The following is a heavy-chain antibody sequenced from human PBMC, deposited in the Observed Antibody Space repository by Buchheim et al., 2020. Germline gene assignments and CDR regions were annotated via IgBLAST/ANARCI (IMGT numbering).Heavy chain of an antibody. J-gene: IGHJ4*02. CDR3: ARGTPRYYFDF. Sequence: QVQLQESGPGLVKPSQTLSLTCTVSGDSMERGGFYWNWIRQHPGMGLEFIGYMYNSGSTYFNPSLRSRVTISADTPKNQFSLKLSSVTAADTAVYFCARGTPRYYFDFWGQGPL. V-gene: IGHV4-31*03. CDR1: GDSMERGGFY. D-gene: IGHD3-10*01. CDR2: MYNSGST.